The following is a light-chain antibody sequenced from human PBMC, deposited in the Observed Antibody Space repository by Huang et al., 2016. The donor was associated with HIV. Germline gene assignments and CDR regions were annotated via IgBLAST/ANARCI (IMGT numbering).Light chain of an antibody. CDR3: MQGRSLPRT. Sequence: DIVMTQTPLSLSVTPGQPASISYRSSQSLLYSDGKTYLYWYLQKPGQSPQLLIYEASSRFSGVPDRFSGSGSGTDFTLKISRVEAEDVGFYYCMQGRSLPRTFGQGTKVEIK. J-gene: IGKJ1*01. CDR1: QSLLYSDGKTY. CDR2: EAS. V-gene: IGKV2-29*02.